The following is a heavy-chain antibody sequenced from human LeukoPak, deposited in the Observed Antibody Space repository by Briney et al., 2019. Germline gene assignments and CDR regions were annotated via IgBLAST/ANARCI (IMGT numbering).Heavy chain of an antibody. CDR3: VRRVATYYFDS. CDR2: ISASGGGT. V-gene: IGHV3-23*01. Sequence: GGSLRLSCAASGFTFSSYAMSWVRQAPGKGLEWVSAISASGGGTYHADSVKGRFTMSRDNSKNTLYLQMNSLRGGDTAVYFCVRRVATYYFDSWGQGDLVTVSS. CDR1: GFTFSSYA. D-gene: IGHD5-12*01. J-gene: IGHJ4*02.